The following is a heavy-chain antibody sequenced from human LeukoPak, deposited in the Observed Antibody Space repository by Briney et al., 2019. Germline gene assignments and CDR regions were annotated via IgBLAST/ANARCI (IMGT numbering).Heavy chain of an antibody. D-gene: IGHD3-22*01. CDR1: VGSISIGSYY. CDR3: AFHYYDSSGYWRAY. Sequence: PSQTLSLTCTVSVGSISIGSYYCSWIRQPAGKGLEWIGRIYTSGSTNYNPSLKTRVTISVDTSKNQFSLTLSSVTARDTAVYYCAFHYYDSSGYWRAYWGEGPLVTVSS. V-gene: IGHV4-61*02. J-gene: IGHJ4*02. CDR2: IYTSGST.